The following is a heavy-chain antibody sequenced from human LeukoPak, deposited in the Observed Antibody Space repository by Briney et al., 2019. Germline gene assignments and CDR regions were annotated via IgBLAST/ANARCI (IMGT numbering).Heavy chain of an antibody. CDR1: GYSMNSGGYY. Sequence: SQTLSLTCTVSGYSMNSGGYYWSWIRHHPGKGLEWIGYIYYSGSTYYNPSLESRVTISIDTSKNQLSLKLSSVTAADTAVYYCARGGPPDYWGQGTLVTVSS. J-gene: IGHJ4*02. V-gene: IGHV4-31*03. CDR2: IYYSGST. CDR3: ARGGPPDY.